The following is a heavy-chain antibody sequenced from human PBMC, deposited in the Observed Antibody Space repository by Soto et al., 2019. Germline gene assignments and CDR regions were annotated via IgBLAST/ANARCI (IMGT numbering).Heavy chain of an antibody. D-gene: IGHD6-6*01. V-gene: IGHV1-2*04. CDR2: INPNSGGT. CDR3: ARSIAASRFDY. CDR1: GYTFTGYY. J-gene: IGHJ4*02. Sequence: ASVKVSCKASGYTFTGYYMHWVRQAPGQGLEWMGWINPNSGGTNYAQKFQGWVTMTRDTSISTAYMELSRLRSDETAVYYCARSIAASRFDYWGQGTLVTVSS.